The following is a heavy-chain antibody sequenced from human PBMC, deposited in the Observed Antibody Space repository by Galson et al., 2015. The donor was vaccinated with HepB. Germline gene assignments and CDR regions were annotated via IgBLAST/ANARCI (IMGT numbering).Heavy chain of an antibody. D-gene: IGHD3-10*01. V-gene: IGHV3-33*08. J-gene: IGHJ6*02. CDR3: ARGSVRGKPYYYGMDV. Sequence: SLRLSCAASRFSFSSYGMHWVRQAPGKGLEWVAAIWHDGSNEYYADSVKGRITISRDNSMDTLSLQMNSLRVEDTAVYYCARGSVRGKPYYYGMDVWGQGTTVTVSS. CDR1: RFSFSSYG. CDR2: IWHDGSNE.